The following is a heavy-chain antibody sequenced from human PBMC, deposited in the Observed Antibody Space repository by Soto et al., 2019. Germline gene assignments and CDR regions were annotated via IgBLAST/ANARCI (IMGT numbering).Heavy chain of an antibody. V-gene: IGHV3-48*01. J-gene: IGHJ5*02. CDR3: ARGLYYKAGADWFDP. Sequence: EVQLVESGGGLVQPGGSLRVSCAASGFTFNKFSMNWVRQAPGKGLEWISYISSNSRTVYYADSVKGRFTISRDNARNSLYLPMDSLRPEDTAVYYCARGLYYKAGADWFDPWGQGTLVTVSS. CDR2: ISSNSRTV. D-gene: IGHD3-22*01. CDR1: GFTFNKFS.